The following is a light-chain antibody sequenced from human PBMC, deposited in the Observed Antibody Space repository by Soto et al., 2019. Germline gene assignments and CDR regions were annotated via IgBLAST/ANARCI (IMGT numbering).Light chain of an antibody. J-gene: IGKJ1*01. Sequence: DIQLTRTPSSLTPSLGYRVTIAYRASQYISTYLNWYQQKPGKAPKLLIFAASTLVRGVPSRFSGSGSGTDFTLTISSLQPEDFATYYCQQSYSTPWTFGQGTKVDIK. CDR1: QYISTY. V-gene: IGKV1-39*01. CDR2: AAS. CDR3: QQSYSTPWT.